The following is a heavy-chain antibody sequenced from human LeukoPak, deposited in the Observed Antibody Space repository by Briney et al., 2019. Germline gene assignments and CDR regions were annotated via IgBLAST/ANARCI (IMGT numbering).Heavy chain of an antibody. Sequence: GGSLRLSCAASGFTFSSYDMTWVRQAPGKGREWVSLISRSGGTTYYADSVKGRFTISRDNSKNTLYLQMNSLRAEDTAEYYCAKRGGTESFYYYYYMDVWGKGTTVTVSS. CDR2: ISRSGGTT. CDR3: AKRGGTESFYYYYYMDV. D-gene: IGHD2-15*01. V-gene: IGHV3-23*01. J-gene: IGHJ6*03. CDR1: GFTFSSYD.